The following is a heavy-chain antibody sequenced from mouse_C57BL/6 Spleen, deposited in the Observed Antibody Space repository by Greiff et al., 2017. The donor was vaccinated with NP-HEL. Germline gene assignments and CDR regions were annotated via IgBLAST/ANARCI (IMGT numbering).Heavy chain of an antibody. CDR2: IYPSDSET. Sequence: VQLQQPGAELVRPGSSVKLSCKASGYTFTSYWMDWVKQRPGQGLEWIGNIYPSDSETHYNQKFKDKATLTVDKSSSTAYMQLSSLTSEDSAVYYCARPTTVVATRYFDVWGTGTTVTVSS. CDR3: ARPTTVVATRYFDV. D-gene: IGHD1-1*01. J-gene: IGHJ1*03. V-gene: IGHV1-61*01. CDR1: GYTFTSYW.